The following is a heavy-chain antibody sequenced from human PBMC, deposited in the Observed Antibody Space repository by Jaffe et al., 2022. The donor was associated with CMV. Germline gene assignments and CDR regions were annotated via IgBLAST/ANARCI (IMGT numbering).Heavy chain of an antibody. CDR3: ARAEVYQPLVFDY. CDR2: IWYDGSNK. Sequence: QVQLVESGGGVVQPGRSLRLSCAASGFTFSSYGMHWVRQAPGKGLEWVAVIWYDGSNKYYADSVKGRFTISRDNSKNTLYLQMNSLRAEDTAVYYCARAEVYQPLVFDYWGQGTLVTVSS. V-gene: IGHV3-33*01. CDR1: GFTFSSYG. J-gene: IGHJ4*02. D-gene: IGHD2-2*01.